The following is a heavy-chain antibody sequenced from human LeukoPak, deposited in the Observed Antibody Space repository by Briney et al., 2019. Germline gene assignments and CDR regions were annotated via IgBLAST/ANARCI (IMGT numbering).Heavy chain of an antibody. D-gene: IGHD6-6*01. CDR3: AREATSSIAARLYYFDY. CDR1: GYTFTGYY. J-gene: IGHJ4*02. Sequence: ASVKVSCKASGYTFTGYYMHWVRQAPGQGLEWMGWINPNSGGTNYAQKFQGRVTMTRDTSISTAYMELSRLRSDDTAVYCCAREATSSIAARLYYFDYWGQGTLVTVSS. CDR2: INPNSGGT. V-gene: IGHV1-2*02.